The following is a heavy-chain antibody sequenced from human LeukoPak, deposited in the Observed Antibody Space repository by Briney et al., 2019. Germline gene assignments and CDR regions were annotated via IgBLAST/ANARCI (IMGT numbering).Heavy chain of an antibody. V-gene: IGHV3-7*01. Sequence: GGSLRLSCAASGFTFNNYWMTWFRQAPGKGLEWVANIKQDGTGIFYVDSVRGRFIISRDNAENSLYLQMNSLRVEDTAVYYCARTPDGADYWGQGTLVTVSS. J-gene: IGHJ4*02. D-gene: IGHD3-10*01. CDR1: GFTFNNYW. CDR3: ARTPDGADY. CDR2: IKQDGTGI.